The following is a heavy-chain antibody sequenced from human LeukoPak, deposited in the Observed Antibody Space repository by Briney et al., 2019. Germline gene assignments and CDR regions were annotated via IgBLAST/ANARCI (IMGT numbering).Heavy chain of an antibody. V-gene: IGHV3-9*01. CDR2: ISWKSGSI. Sequence: SGGSLRLSCAASGFTFDDYAMHWVRQAPGKGLEWVSGISWKSGSIGYADSVKGRFTISRDNAKNSLYLQMNSLRAEDTALYYCAKDIRSVAGPRGYMDVWGKGTTVTISS. CDR1: GFTFDDYA. CDR3: AKDIRSVAGPRGYMDV. D-gene: IGHD6-19*01. J-gene: IGHJ6*03.